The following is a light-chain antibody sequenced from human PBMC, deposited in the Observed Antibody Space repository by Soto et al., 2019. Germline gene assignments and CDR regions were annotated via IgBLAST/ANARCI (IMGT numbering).Light chain of an antibody. CDR2: AAS. CDR3: QQFGGSSYT. CDR1: QSVSSSY. V-gene: IGKV3-20*01. Sequence: VLTQSPGTLSLSPGERATLSCRASQSVSSSYLAWYQQKPGQAPRLLIYAASFRATGIPDRFSGSGSGTDFTLTISRLEPEDFAVYYCQQFGGSSYTFGQGTKLEIK. J-gene: IGKJ2*01.